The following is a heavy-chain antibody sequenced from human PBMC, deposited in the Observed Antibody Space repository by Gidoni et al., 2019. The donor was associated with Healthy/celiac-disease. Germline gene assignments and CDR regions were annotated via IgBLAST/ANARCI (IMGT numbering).Heavy chain of an antibody. CDR2: ISYDGSNK. Sequence: QVQLVESGGGVVQPGRSLRLSCAASGFPFSSYGMHWVRQAPGKGLEWVAVISYDGSNKYYADSVKGRFTISRDNSKNTLYLQMNSLRAEDTAVYYCAKDPRGYSYGDFDYWGQGTLVTVSS. CDR3: AKDPRGYSYGDFDY. J-gene: IGHJ4*02. D-gene: IGHD5-18*01. CDR1: GFPFSSYG. V-gene: IGHV3-30*18.